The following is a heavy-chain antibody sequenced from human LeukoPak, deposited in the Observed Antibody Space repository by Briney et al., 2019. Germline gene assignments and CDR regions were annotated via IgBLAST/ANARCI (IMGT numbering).Heavy chain of an antibody. V-gene: IGHV1-18*01. CDR3: ARDSARGYSYGYNAFEI. CDR1: GYNFRNYG. Sequence: ASVKVSCKASGYNFRNYGIGWVRQAPRQGLEWMGWITAGNGNTNYAQKVQGRVTMTTDTSTSTAYMELRSLRSDDTAVYFCARDSARGYSYGYNAFEIWGQGTMVTVSS. J-gene: IGHJ3*02. D-gene: IGHD5-18*01. CDR2: ITAGNGNT.